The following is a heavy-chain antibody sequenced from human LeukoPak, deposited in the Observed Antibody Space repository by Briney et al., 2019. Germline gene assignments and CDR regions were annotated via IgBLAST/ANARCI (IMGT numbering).Heavy chain of an antibody. CDR1: GGTFSSYA. J-gene: IGHJ5*02. V-gene: IGHV1-69*13. D-gene: IGHD6-13*01. Sequence: SVKVSCKASGGTFSSYAISWVRQAPGQGLEWMGGIIPIFGTANYAQKFQGRVTITADESTSTAYMELSSLRSEDTAVYYCARDFSLEGGSWSWFDPWGQGTLVTVSS. CDR2: IIPIFGTA. CDR3: ARDFSLEGGSWSWFDP.